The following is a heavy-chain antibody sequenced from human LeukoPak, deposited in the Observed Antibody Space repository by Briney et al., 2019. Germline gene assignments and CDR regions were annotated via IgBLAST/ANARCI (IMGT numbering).Heavy chain of an antibody. Sequence: DSAPPLVKPTQTLTLTCSFSGFSLTSSGVAAGWIRQPPGKSLEWLALIYWDDDKRYSPSLLSRLTISKDASKNQVFLTMTNMDPADTGTYYCAHRLTAALMDVWGKGTTVTVSS. CDR2: IYWDDDK. CDR3: AHRLTAALMDV. V-gene: IGHV2-5*02. D-gene: IGHD6-13*01. CDR1: GFSLTSSGVA. J-gene: IGHJ6*03.